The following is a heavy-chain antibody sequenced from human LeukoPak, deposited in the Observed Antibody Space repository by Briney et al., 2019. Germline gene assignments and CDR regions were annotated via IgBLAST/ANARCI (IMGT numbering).Heavy chain of an antibody. V-gene: IGHV4-59*08. CDR2: IYYSGST. J-gene: IGHJ4*02. CDR3: ARRPLTIFGVVPVDY. Sequence: SETLSLTCTVSGGSISSYYWSWIRQPPGKGLGWIGYIYYSGSTYYNPTLKSRVTISVDTSKNPFSLKLSSVTAADTAVYYCARRPLTIFGVVPVDYWGQGTLVTVSS. CDR1: GGSISSYY. D-gene: IGHD3-3*01.